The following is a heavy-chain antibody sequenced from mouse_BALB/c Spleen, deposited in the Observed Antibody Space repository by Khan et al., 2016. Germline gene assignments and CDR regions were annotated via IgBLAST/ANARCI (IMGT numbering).Heavy chain of an antibody. CDR3: TRRGNLYYYAMDY. CDR1: GYTFTSYW. V-gene: IGHV1-69*02. J-gene: IGHJ4*01. D-gene: IGHD2-1*01. Sequence: QVRLQQSGAELVRPGASVKLSCKASGYTFTSYWINWVKQRPGQGLESIGNIYPSDSYTNYNQKFKDKATLTVDKSSSTAYMQLSSPTSEDSAVYYCTRRGNLYYYAMDYWGQGTSVTVSS. CDR2: IYPSDSYT.